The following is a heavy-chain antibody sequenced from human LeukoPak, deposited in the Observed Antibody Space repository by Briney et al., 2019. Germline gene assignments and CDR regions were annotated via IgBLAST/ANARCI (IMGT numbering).Heavy chain of an antibody. D-gene: IGHD1-26*01. CDR2: INSDGSST. Sequence: GGSLRLSCAASGFTFSSYWMHWVRQAPGKGLVWVSRINSDGSSTSYADSVKGRFTVSRDNAKNTLHLQMNSLRAEDTAVYYCARATGSYYSLGYWGQGTLVTVSS. CDR1: GFTFSSYW. V-gene: IGHV3-74*01. J-gene: IGHJ4*02. CDR3: ARATGSYYSLGY.